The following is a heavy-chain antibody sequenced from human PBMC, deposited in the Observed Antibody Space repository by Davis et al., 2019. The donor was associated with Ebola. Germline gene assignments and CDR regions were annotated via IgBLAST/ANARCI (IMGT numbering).Heavy chain of an antibody. V-gene: IGHV4-59*05. CDR1: GFTFSSYSMN. J-gene: IGHJ4*02. CDR2: IYYSGNS. Sequence: GSLRLSCAASGFTFSSYSMNWVRQAPGKGLEWIGSIYYSGNSYYNPSLKNQVTISVDTSKNQFSLKLSSVTAADTAVYYCARGKGVFDYWGQGTPVTVSS. CDR3: ARGKGVFDY. D-gene: IGHD3-10*01.